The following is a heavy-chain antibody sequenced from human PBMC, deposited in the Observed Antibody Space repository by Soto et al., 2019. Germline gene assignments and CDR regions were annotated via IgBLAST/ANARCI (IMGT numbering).Heavy chain of an antibody. CDR3: AKDSGQYNWNVGDCLDY. J-gene: IGHJ4*02. V-gene: IGHV3-30*18. CDR1: GFTFNNYG. CDR2: ISYDGSNK. D-gene: IGHD1-20*01. Sequence: GGSLRLSCGASGFTFNNYGMDWVRQAPGKGLEWVALISYDGSNKYYADSVKGRFTISRDNSKNTLYLQMNSLRAEDTAVYYCAKDSGQYNWNVGDCLDYWGQGTLVTVSS.